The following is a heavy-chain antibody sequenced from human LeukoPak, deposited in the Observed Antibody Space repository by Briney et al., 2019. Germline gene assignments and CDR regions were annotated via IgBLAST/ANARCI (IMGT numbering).Heavy chain of an antibody. CDR1: GYTFTNYY. CDR3: ARSVETANLKN. V-gene: IGHV1-46*01. D-gene: IGHD5-18*01. Sequence: EASVKVSCKASGYTFTNYYVHWARQAPGQGLEWMEIINPSGGGTYYAQTFQGRVSMTTDMSTSTVYMELSSLRSDDTAVYYCARSVETANLKNWGQGTLVTVSS. CDR2: INPSGGGT. J-gene: IGHJ4*02.